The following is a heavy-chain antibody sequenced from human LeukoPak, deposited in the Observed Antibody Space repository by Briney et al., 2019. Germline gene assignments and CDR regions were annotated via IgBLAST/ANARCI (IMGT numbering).Heavy chain of an antibody. Sequence: GGSLRLSCAASGFTFSTYSMNWVRQAPGKGLEWVSSISSSSNYIYYADSVKGRFTIFRDNAKNSLYLQVNSLRAEDTAVYYCAREDCSSSSCYTAAFDIWGQGTMVSVSS. J-gene: IGHJ3*02. CDR2: ISSSSNYI. CDR3: AREDCSSSSCYTAAFDI. V-gene: IGHV3-21*01. CDR1: GFTFSTYS. D-gene: IGHD2-2*02.